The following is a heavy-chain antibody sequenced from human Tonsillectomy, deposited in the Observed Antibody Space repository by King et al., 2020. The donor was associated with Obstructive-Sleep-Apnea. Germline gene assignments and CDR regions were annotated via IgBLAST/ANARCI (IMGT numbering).Heavy chain of an antibody. CDR2: IRSKANSYAT. D-gene: IGHD4-17*01. Sequence: VQLVESGGGLVQPGGSLKLSCAASGFTFSGSAMHWVRQASGKGLEWVGRIRSKANSYATAYAASVKGRFTISRDGSKKTAYLQMNSLKTEDTAVYYCTSPGVQADYGVDYWGQGTLVTASS. CDR1: GFTFSGSA. J-gene: IGHJ4*02. CDR3: TSPGVQADYGVDY. V-gene: IGHV3-73*01.